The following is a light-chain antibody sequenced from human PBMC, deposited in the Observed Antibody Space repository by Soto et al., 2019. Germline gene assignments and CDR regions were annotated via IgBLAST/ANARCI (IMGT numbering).Light chain of an antibody. J-gene: IGLJ1*01. Sequence: LTQPASVSGSPGQSITTSCTGTSSDVGSYNLVSWYQQHPGKAPKLMIYEVSKRPSGVSNRFSGSKSGNTASLTISGLQAEDEADYYCCSYAGSSTFYVFGTGTKVTVL. V-gene: IGLV2-23*02. CDR2: EVS. CDR3: CSYAGSSTFYV. CDR1: SSDVGSYNL.